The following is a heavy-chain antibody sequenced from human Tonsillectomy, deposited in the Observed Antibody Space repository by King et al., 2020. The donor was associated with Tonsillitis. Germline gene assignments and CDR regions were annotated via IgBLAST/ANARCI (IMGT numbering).Heavy chain of an antibody. CDR2: IYPDDSDT. J-gene: IGHJ4*02. Sequence: QLVQSGAEVKKPGESLKISCKGSGYGFNTFWIGWVRQMPGKGLEWMGIIYPDDSDTRYSPSFRGQVTISADKSISTAYLQWSSLRASDTGMYYCARGSESCSGGSCFATYYFAFWGQGTLVTVSS. D-gene: IGHD2-15*01. CDR1: GYGFNTFW. V-gene: IGHV5-51*01. CDR3: ARGSESCSGGSCFATYYFAF.